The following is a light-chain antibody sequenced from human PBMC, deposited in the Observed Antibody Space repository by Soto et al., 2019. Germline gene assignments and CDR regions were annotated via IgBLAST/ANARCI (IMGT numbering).Light chain of an antibody. CDR3: QQYNNWPFT. Sequence: EIVMTQSPATLSVSPGERATLSCRASQSVSSNLAWYQQKPGQAPRLLIYGESTRATGIPARFSGSGSGTEFTITISSLQSEDFALYYCQQYNNWPFTFGPGTKVDIK. V-gene: IGKV3-15*01. J-gene: IGKJ3*01. CDR2: GES. CDR1: QSVSSN.